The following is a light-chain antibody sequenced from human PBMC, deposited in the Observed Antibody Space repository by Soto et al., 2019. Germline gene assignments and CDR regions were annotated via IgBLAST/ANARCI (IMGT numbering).Light chain of an antibody. Sequence: QSVLTQPASVSGSPGQSITISCTGTSSDVGGYNYVSWYQQHPGKAPKLMIYDVSNRPSGVSNRFSGSKSGNTASLTISGLQAEDEADYYCRSYTSSSTGEFGGGTKLTVL. CDR1: SSDVGGYNY. V-gene: IGLV2-14*01. J-gene: IGLJ2*01. CDR2: DVS. CDR3: RSYTSSSTGE.